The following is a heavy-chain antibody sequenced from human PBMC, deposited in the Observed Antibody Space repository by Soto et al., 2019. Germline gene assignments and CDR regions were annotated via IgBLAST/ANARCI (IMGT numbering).Heavy chain of an antibody. J-gene: IGHJ6*02. Sequence: GGSLRRSCAASGFTFSPYAMTWVRQAPGKGLEWVSSISGSGGNTNYADSVKGRFTVSRDNSKRTLSLQMNSLTEEDTAIYYCAKGLRRLLRTQYYYGLDVWGRGTTVTVSS. CDR3: AKGLRRLLRTQYYYGLDV. CDR2: ISGSGGNT. V-gene: IGHV3-23*01. CDR1: GFTFSPYA. D-gene: IGHD3-16*01.